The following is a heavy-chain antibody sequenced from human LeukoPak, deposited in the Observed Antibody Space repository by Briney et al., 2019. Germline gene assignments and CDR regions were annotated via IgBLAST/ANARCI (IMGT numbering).Heavy chain of an antibody. J-gene: IGHJ6*02. D-gene: IGHD5-12*01. CDR3: AEDVGSGYDSYYYYGMDV. V-gene: IGHV3-9*01. CDR1: GFTFDDYA. Sequence: GRSLRLSCAASGFTFDDYAMHWVRQAPGKGLEWVSGISWNSGSIGYADSVKGRFTISRDNAKNSLYLQMNSLRAEDTALYYCAEDVGSGYDSYYYYGMDVWGQGTTVTVSS. CDR2: ISWNSGSI.